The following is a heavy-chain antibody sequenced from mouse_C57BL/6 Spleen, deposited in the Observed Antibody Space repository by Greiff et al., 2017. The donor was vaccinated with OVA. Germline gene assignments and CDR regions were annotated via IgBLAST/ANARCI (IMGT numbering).Heavy chain of an antibody. D-gene: IGHD1-1*01. CDR3: ARYGYYGSSSFDY. J-gene: IGHJ2*01. CDR2: IRNKANGYTT. V-gene: IGHV7-3*01. CDR1: GFTFTDYY. Sequence: EVQLVESGGGLVQPGGSLSLSCAASGFTFTDYYMSWVRQPPGKALEWLGFIRNKANGYTTEYSASVKGRFTISRDNSQSILYLQMNALRAEDSATYYCARYGYYGSSSFDYWGQGTTLTVSS.